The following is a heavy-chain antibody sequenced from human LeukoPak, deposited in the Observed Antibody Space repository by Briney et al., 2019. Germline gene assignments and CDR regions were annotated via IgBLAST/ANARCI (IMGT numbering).Heavy chain of an antibody. CDR1: GFTFSSYA. Sequence: PGGSLRLSCAASGFTFSSYAMSWVRQAPGKGLEWVSAISGSGDSTYYGDSVKGRFTISRDNSKNTLYLQMNSLRAEDTAVYYCAKDRHAGWFRGTFDYWGQGTLVTVSS. J-gene: IGHJ4*02. CDR3: AKDRHAGWFRGTFDY. V-gene: IGHV3-23*01. D-gene: IGHD3-10*01. CDR2: ISGSGDST.